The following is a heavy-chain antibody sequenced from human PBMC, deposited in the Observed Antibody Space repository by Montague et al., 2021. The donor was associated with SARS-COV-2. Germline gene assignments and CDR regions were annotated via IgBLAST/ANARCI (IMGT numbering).Heavy chain of an antibody. CDR3: AGTYYDFWSGFIHYYYMDV. J-gene: IGHJ6*03. CDR2: IYYSGST. Sequence: SETLSLTCTASGGSISSYYWSWIRQPPGKGLEWIGYIYYSGSTNYNPSLKSRVTISVDTSKNQFSLKLSSVTAADTAVYYCAGTYYDFWSGFIHYYYMDVWGKGTMVTVSS. D-gene: IGHD3-3*01. V-gene: IGHV4-59*01. CDR1: GGSISSYY.